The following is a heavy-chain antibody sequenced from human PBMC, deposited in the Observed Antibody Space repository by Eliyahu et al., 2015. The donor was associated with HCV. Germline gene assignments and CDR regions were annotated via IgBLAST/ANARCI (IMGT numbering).Heavy chain of an antibody. CDR2: IYYSGST. V-gene: IGHV4-39*01. CDR3: AREGYCSGGSCYNWFDP. Sequence: QLQLQESGPGLVKPSETLSLTCTVSGGSISSSSYYWGWIRQPPGKGLXWIGSIYYSGSTYYNPSLKSRVTISVXTSKNQFSLKLSSVTAADTAVYYCAREGYCSGGSCYNWFDPWGQGTLVTVSS. D-gene: IGHD2-15*01. CDR1: GGSISSSSYY. J-gene: IGHJ5*02.